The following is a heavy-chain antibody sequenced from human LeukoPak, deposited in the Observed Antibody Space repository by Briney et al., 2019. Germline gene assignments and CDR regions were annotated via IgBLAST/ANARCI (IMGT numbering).Heavy chain of an antibody. D-gene: IGHD3-10*01. CDR1: GFTFSSYA. CDR3: AKDHRAMVRGVDRKNFDY. Sequence: GGSLRLSCAASGFTFSSYAMSWVRQAPGKGLEWVSAISGSGGSTYYADSVKGRFTISRDNSKNTLYLQMNSLRAEDTAVYYCAKDHRAMVRGVDRKNFDYWGQGTLVTDSS. J-gene: IGHJ4*02. CDR2: ISGSGGST. V-gene: IGHV3-23*01.